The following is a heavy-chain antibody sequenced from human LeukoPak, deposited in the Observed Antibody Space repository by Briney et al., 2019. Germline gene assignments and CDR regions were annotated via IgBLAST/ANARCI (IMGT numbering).Heavy chain of an antibody. D-gene: IGHD5-12*01. J-gene: IGHJ3*01. V-gene: IGHV3-66*01. CDR1: GFTVSSNY. CDR2: IYSGGST. CDR3: ARDSWSGYPLCAFDL. Sequence: PGGSLRLPCAASGFTVSSNYMSWVRQAPGKGLEWVSVIYSGGSTYYADPVKGRFTISRDNSKNTLYLQMNSLRAEDAAVYYCARDSWSGYPLCAFDLWGQGTMVTVSS.